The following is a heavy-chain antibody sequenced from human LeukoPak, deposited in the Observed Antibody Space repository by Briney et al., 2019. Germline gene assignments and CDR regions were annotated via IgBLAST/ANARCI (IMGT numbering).Heavy chain of an antibody. D-gene: IGHD3-3*01. CDR2: IYYSGTT. V-gene: IGHV4-30-4*08. CDR3: ARSPYFDFWAGYYDLDC. CDR1: GASINSGNSY. Sequence: SQTLSLTCTVSGASINSGNSYWSWIRQPPGKGLEWIGYIYYSGTTYYNPSLKSRVSMSVDTSENQFSLKLNSVTAADTAVYYCARSPYFDFWAGYYDLDCWGQGTLATVSS. J-gene: IGHJ4*02.